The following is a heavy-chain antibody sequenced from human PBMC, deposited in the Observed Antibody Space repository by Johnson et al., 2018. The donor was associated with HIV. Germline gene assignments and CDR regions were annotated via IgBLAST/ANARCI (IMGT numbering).Heavy chain of an antibody. D-gene: IGHD6-19*01. CDR1: GFIFRNYW. V-gene: IGHV3-74*03. Sequence: VQLVESGGVVVQPGGSLRLSCAASGFIFRNYWMYWVRQAPGKGLVWVARIYSDGSDTAYADSVKGRFTISRDNAKKTLYLQMNSLRAEDTAVYYCARKQWLEIPSDALDVWGQGTMVTVSS. CDR3: ARKQWLEIPSDALDV. J-gene: IGHJ3*01. CDR2: IYSDGSDT.